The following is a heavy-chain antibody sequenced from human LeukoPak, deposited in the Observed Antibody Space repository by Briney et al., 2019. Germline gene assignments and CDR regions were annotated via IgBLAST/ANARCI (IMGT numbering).Heavy chain of an antibody. V-gene: IGHV1-46*01. D-gene: IGHD2-2*01. CDR1: GYTFTSYY. CDR3: ASFTDIVVVPAAPWDYYYYMDV. CDR2: INPSGGST. Sequence: AASLKVSCEASGYTFTSYYMHWVRQAPGQGLEWMGIINPSGGSTSYAQKFQGRVTITADKSTSTAYMELSSLRSEDTAVYYCASFTDIVVVPAAPWDYYYYMDVWGKGTTVTVSS. J-gene: IGHJ6*03.